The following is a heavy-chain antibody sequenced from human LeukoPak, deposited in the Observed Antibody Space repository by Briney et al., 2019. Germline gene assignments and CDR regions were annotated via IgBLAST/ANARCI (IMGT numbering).Heavy chain of an antibody. CDR2: ISSSSSTI. V-gene: IGHV3-48*01. D-gene: IGHD3-10*02. CDR1: RLTFNRYS. Sequence: GGSLRLSCEASRLTFNRYSMNWVRQAPGKGLEWISYISSSSSTIYYADSVKGRFSISRDNAKKSLYLQMNSLRAEDTAVYYCAELGITMIGGVWGKGTTVTISS. J-gene: IGHJ6*04. CDR3: AELGITMIGGV.